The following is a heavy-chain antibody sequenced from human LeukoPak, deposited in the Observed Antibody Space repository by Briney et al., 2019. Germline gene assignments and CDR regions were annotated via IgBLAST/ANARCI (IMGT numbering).Heavy chain of an antibody. CDR2: IGGSSSAI. Sequence: GGSLRLSCAASGFTLSTYTMNWVRQAPGKGLEWVSNIGGSSSAIYYADSVKGRFTISRDNAKNSLYLQMNSLRAEDTAVYCCARDQTVVVPAAIALDVWGKGTTVTISS. CDR3: ARDQTVVVPAAIALDV. D-gene: IGHD2-2*02. CDR1: GFTLSTYT. J-gene: IGHJ6*04. V-gene: IGHV3-48*04.